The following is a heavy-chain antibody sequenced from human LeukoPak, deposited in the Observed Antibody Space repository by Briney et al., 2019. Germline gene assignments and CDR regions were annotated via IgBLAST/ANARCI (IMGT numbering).Heavy chain of an antibody. CDR1: GFTFDDYA. Sequence: GRSLRLSCAASGFTFDDYAMHWVRQAPGKGLEWVSGISWNSGSIGYADSVKGRFTISRDNAKNSLYLQMNSLRAEDTAVYYCASASSGYCSGGSCSGNAFDIWGQGTMVTVSS. CDR2: ISWNSGSI. CDR3: ASASSGYCSGGSCSGNAFDI. D-gene: IGHD2-15*01. V-gene: IGHV3-9*01. J-gene: IGHJ3*02.